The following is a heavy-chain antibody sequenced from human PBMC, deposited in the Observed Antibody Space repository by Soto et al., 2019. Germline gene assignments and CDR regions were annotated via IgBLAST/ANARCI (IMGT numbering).Heavy chain of an antibody. CDR1: GFTFSSYA. V-gene: IGHV3-30-3*01. Sequence: QVQLVESGGGVVQPGRSLRLSCAASGFTFSSYAMHWVRQAPGKGLEWVAVISYDGSNKYYADSVKGRFTISRDNSKNTLSLQMNSLGADDTAGYYCARDMFVGSQWLPPYCDCYGMDVWGQGTTVTVSS. CDR3: ARDMFVGSQWLPPYCDCYGMDV. J-gene: IGHJ6*02. D-gene: IGHD6-19*01. CDR2: ISYDGSNK.